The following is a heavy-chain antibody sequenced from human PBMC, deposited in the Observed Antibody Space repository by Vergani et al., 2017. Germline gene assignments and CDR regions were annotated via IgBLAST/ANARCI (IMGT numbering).Heavy chain of an antibody. CDR1: GASIRSSNYY. V-gene: IGHV4-39*01. J-gene: IGHJ5*02. CDR2: VYYSGST. Sequence: QLQLQESGPGLVKPSATLSLTCSVSGASIRSSNYYLGWIRQPPGKGLEWIASVYYSGSTYYNPALKSRVTISVDTSKNQFSVKLSSVTAADTAVYFCARHATEEWLVKLGWIDPWVQGILVTVSS. CDR3: ARHATEEWLVKLGWIDP. D-gene: IGHD6-19*01.